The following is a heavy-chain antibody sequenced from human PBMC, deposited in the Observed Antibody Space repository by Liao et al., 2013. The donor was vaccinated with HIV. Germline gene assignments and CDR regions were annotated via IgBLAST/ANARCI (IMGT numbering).Heavy chain of an antibody. V-gene: IGHV4-30-2*01. CDR3: ARGGEQWLRFFDY. D-gene: IGHD5-12*01. CDR1: GDSISSGGYS. CDR2: IYHSGST. J-gene: IGHJ4*01. Sequence: QLQLQESGSGLVKPSQTLSLTCAVSGDSISSGGYSWSWIRQPPGKGLEWIGYIYHSGSTYYSPSLKSRVTMSVDRSKNHFSLKLTSVTAADTAVYYCARGGEQWLRFFDYWGRGKPSVTVSS.